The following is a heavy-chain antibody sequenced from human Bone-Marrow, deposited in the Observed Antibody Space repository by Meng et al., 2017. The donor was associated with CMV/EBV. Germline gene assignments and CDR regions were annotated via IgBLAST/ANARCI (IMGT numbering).Heavy chain of an antibody. CDR3: ASITNKLWWFDP. D-gene: IGHD3-10*01. J-gene: IGHJ5*02. Sequence: SVKVSCKTSRNTFTSYHIHWVRQAPGQGLEWMGGIIPICGTANYAQKFQGRVTITTDESTSTDYMELSSLRSEVTAVYYCASITNKLWWFDPWGQGTLVTVSS. V-gene: IGHV1-69*05. CDR2: IIPICGTA. CDR1: RNTFTSYH.